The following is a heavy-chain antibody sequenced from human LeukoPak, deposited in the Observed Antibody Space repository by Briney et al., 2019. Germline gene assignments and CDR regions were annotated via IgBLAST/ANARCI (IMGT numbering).Heavy chain of an antibody. D-gene: IGHD2-2*01. V-gene: IGHV3-20*01. J-gene: IGHJ4*02. CDR3: ARNNYCSSTSCYYLFDY. CDR1: GFTFDDYG. CDR2: INWNGGST. Sequence: GGSLRLSCAASGFTFDDYGMSRVRQAPGKGLEWVSGINWNGGSTGYADSVKGRFTISRDNAKNSLYLQMNSLRAEDTALYHCARNNYCSSTSCYYLFDYWGQGTLVTVSS.